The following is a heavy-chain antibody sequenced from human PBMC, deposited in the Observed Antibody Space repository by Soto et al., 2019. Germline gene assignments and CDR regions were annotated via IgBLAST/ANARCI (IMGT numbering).Heavy chain of an antibody. Sequence: SVKVSCKASGGTFSSYAISWVRQAPGQGLEWMGGIIPIFGTANYAQKFQGRVTITADESTSTAYMELSSLRSEDTAVYYCARASQMIVVLNAFDIWGQGTVVTVSS. V-gene: IGHV1-69*13. D-gene: IGHD3-22*01. CDR2: IIPIFGTA. CDR1: GGTFSSYA. CDR3: ARASQMIVVLNAFDI. J-gene: IGHJ3*02.